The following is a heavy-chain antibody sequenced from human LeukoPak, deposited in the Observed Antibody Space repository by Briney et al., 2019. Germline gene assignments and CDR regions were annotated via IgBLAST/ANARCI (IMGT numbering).Heavy chain of an antibody. CDR2: ISSSSSYI. CDR1: GFTFSSYS. CDR3: ARLVDIVATTTNYYYMDV. D-gene: IGHD5-12*01. V-gene: IGHV3-21*01. Sequence: GGSLRLSCAASGFTFSSYSMNWVRQAPGKGLEWVSSISSSSSYIYYADSVKGRFTISRDNTKNSLYLQMNSLRAEDTAVYYCARLVDIVATTTNYYYMDVWGKGTTVTVSS. J-gene: IGHJ6*03.